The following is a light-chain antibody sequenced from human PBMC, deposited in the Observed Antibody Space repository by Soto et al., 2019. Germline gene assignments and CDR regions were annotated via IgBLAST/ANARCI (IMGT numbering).Light chain of an antibody. J-gene: IGKJ1*01. V-gene: IGKV3-20*01. CDR1: QSINSF. CDR2: GAS. Sequence: IVLPQSPGTLSLYHGEGATLSCRASQSINSFLAWYQQRRGQAPRLLIHGASNRATGIPDRFSGSGSGTDFTLTISRLEPEDFAVYYCQHYGGSPRAFGQGTKVDI. CDR3: QHYGGSPRA.